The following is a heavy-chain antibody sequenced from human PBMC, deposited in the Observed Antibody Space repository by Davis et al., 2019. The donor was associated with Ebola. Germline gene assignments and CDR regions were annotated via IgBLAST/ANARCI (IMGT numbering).Heavy chain of an antibody. CDR2: IYYSGST. J-gene: IGHJ5*02. CDR1: GGSISSSSYY. D-gene: IGHD3-22*01. V-gene: IGHV4-39*01. Sequence: MPSETLSLTCTVSGGSISSSSYYWGWIRQPPGKGLEWIGSIYYSGSTYYNPSLKSRVTISVDTSKNQFSLKLSSVTAADTAVYYCARQRLYYYDSSGYGLTNWFDPWGQGTLVTVSS. CDR3: ARQRLYYYDSSGYGLTNWFDP.